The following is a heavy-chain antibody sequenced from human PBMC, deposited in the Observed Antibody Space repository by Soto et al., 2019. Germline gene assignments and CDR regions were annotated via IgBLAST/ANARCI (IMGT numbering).Heavy chain of an antibody. J-gene: IGHJ4*02. V-gene: IGHV3-30-3*01. Sequence: GWSLRLSCSASLFTFSSYAMHWVLHSPGKGLEWVAVVSYDGNNKYYADSVKGRFTISRDNSKNTLYLQMNSLRAEDTAVYYCAKDTGSTAYLIEYWGQGTLVTVSS. CDR3: AKDTGSTAYLIEY. D-gene: IGHD1-26*01. CDR1: LFTFSSYA. CDR2: VSYDGNNK.